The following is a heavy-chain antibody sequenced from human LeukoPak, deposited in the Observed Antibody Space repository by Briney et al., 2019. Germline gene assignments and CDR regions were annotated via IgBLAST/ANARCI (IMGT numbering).Heavy chain of an antibody. J-gene: IGHJ4*02. CDR2: IYDSGST. Sequence: SETLSLTCTLSGGSISCYYWSCLRQPPGKGLEWIGYIYDSGSTNYNPSLKSRVSISVDTSKNQFSLKLSSVTAADTAVYYCARKANWGSVDYWGPGTLVTVSS. CDR1: GGSISCYY. CDR3: ARKANWGSVDY. D-gene: IGHD7-27*01. V-gene: IGHV4-59*01.